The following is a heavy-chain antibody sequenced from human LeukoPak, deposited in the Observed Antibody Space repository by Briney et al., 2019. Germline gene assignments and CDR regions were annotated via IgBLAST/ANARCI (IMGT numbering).Heavy chain of an antibody. CDR2: IYYSGST. Sequence: SETLSLTCTVSGGSVSSSSYYWGWIRQPRGKGLEWIGSIYYSGSTFYNPSLKSRVTISVDTSKNQFSLKLSSVTAADTAVYYCASHYYGSGSYYSPSWFDPWGQGTLVTVSS. CDR3: ASHYYGSGSYYSPSWFDP. D-gene: IGHD3-10*01. J-gene: IGHJ5*02. CDR1: GGSVSSSSYY. V-gene: IGHV4-39*01.